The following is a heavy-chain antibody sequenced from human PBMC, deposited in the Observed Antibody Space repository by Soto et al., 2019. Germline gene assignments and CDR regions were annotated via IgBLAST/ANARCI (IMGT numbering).Heavy chain of an antibody. J-gene: IGHJ5*02. D-gene: IGHD3-9*01. CDR1: GFTFSSYA. Sequence: GGSLRLSCAASGFTFSSYAMSWVRQAPGKGLEWVSAISGSGGSTYYADSVKGRFTISRDNSKNTLYLQMNSLRAEDTAVYYCAKVTGLHYDILTGYYNKELGGDWFDPWGQGTLVTVSS. V-gene: IGHV3-23*01. CDR3: AKVTGLHYDILTGYYNKELGGDWFDP. CDR2: ISGSGGST.